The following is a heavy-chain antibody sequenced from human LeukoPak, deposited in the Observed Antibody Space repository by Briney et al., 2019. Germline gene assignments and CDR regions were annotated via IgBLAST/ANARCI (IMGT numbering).Heavy chain of an antibody. D-gene: IGHD6-13*01. Sequence: ASVKVSCKASGYTFTGYYMHWVRQAPGQGLEWMGWINPNSGGTNYAQKFQGRVTITADESTSTAYMELSSLRSEDTAVYYCARDLYSSSWYYYWGQGTLVTVSS. J-gene: IGHJ4*02. CDR3: ARDLYSSSWYYY. CDR2: INPNSGGT. CDR1: GYTFTGYY. V-gene: IGHV1-2*02.